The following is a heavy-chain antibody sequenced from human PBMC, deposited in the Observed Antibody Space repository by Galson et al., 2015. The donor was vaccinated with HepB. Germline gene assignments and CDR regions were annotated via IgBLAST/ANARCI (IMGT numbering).Heavy chain of an antibody. CDR1: GFTFSSYA. Sequence: SLRLSCAASGFTFSSYAMHWVRQAPGKGLEWVAVISYDGSNKYYADSVKGRFTISRDNSKNALYLQMNSLRAEDTAVYYCARGSGYCSSTSCYFGAFDIWGQGTMVTVSS. J-gene: IGHJ3*02. V-gene: IGHV3-30*04. D-gene: IGHD2-2*01. CDR2: ISYDGSNK. CDR3: ARGSGYCSSTSCYFGAFDI.